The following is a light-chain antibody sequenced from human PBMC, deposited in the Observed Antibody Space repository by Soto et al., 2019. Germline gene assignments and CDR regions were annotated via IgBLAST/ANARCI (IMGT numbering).Light chain of an antibody. CDR2: DVS. CDR3: SSYTSSATLV. Sequence: QSVLTQPASVSGSPGQSITLSCTGTASDIGGYNFVSWYQQSAGKAPKLIIYDVSHRPAGVSDRFSASKSGNTAALTISALRTEDEADYYFSSYTSSATLVFGSGTKVTVL. V-gene: IGLV2-14*03. CDR1: ASDIGGYNF. J-gene: IGLJ1*01.